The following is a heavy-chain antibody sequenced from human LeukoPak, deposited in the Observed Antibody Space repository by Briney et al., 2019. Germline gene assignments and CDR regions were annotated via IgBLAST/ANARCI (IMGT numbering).Heavy chain of an antibody. J-gene: IGHJ4*02. Sequence: PGGSLRLSCAASGFTFSDYYMSWVRQAPGKGLEWVSAISGSGGSTYYADSVKGRFTISRDNSKNTLYLQMNSLRAEDTAVYYCAKGDYYDSSGYPDYWGQGTLVTVSS. CDR2: ISGSGGST. CDR3: AKGDYYDSSGYPDY. CDR1: GFTFSDYY. D-gene: IGHD3-22*01. V-gene: IGHV3-23*01.